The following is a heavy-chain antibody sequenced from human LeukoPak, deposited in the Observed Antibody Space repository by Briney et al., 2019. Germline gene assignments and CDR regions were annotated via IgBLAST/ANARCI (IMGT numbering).Heavy chain of an antibody. D-gene: IGHD2-2*01. J-gene: IGHJ3*02. V-gene: IGHV1-69*13. CDR1: GGTFSSYA. CDR2: IIPISGTA. Sequence: SVKVSCKASGGTFSSYAISWVRQAPGQGLEWMGGIIPISGTANYAQKFQGRVTITADESTSTAYMELSSLRSEDTAVYYCARGIGDCSSTSCPGGLDAFDIWGQGTMVTVSS. CDR3: ARGIGDCSSTSCPGGLDAFDI.